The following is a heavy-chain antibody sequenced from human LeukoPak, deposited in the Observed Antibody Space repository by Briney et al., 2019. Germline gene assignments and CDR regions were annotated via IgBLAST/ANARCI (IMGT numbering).Heavy chain of an antibody. Sequence: SQTLSLTCAISGDSVSSNSAAWNWIRQSPSRGLEWLGRTYYRSKWYNDYAVSVKSRITINPDTSKNQFSLKLSSVTAADTAVYYCAVEAVAAAMFDYWGQGTLVTVSS. J-gene: IGHJ4*02. D-gene: IGHD6-13*01. CDR2: TYYRSKWYN. V-gene: IGHV6-1*01. CDR3: AVEAVAAAMFDY. CDR1: GDSVSSNSAA.